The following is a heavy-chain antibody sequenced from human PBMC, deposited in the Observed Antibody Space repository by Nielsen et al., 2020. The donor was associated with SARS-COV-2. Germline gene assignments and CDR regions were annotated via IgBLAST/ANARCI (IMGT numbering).Heavy chain of an antibody. CDR2: IYYTGSS. V-gene: IGHV4-31*03. CDR1: GESINSEGYY. J-gene: IGHJ4*02. D-gene: IGHD1-26*01. CDR3: ARGRLVSGNYYDY. Sequence: SETLSLTCTVSGESINSEGYYWNWIRHLPGRGLEWIGNIYYTGSSYYNPSLKSRVTISVDTSKSQFSLKLNSIAAADTAVYYCARGRLVSGNYYDYWGQGILVTVSS.